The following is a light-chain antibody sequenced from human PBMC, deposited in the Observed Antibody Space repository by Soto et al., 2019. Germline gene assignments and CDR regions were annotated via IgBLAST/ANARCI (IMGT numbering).Light chain of an antibody. J-gene: IGKJ5*01. CDR1: QSVSSSY. CDR2: GAS. V-gene: IGKV3-20*01. Sequence: EIVFRRSPCTLSFSPGDRATITYRAIQSVSSSYLAWYQQKPGQAPRLLIYGASSRATGIPDRFSGSGSGTDFTLTISRLEPEDFAVYYCQQYGSSPSWTFGQGTRLEIK. CDR3: QQYGSSPSWT.